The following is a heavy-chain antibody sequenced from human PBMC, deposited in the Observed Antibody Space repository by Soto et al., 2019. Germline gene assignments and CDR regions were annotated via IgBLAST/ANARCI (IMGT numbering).Heavy chain of an antibody. CDR1: GGSISSYY. D-gene: IGHD6-13*01. CDR2: IYYSGST. V-gene: IGHV4-59*01. CDR3: ARSTRIAAAGPYYFDY. Sequence: SETLSLTCTVSGGSISSYYWSWIRQPPGKGLEWIRYIYYSGSTNYNPSLKSRVTISVDTSKNQFSLKLSSVTAADTAVYYCARSTRIAAAGPYYFDYWGQGTLVTVSS. J-gene: IGHJ4*02.